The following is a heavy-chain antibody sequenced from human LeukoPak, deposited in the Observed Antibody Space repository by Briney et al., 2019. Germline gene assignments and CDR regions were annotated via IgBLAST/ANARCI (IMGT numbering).Heavy chain of an antibody. V-gene: IGHV3-30*04. J-gene: IGHJ4*02. Sequence: GGSLRLSCAASGFTFSSYAMHWVRQAPGKGLEWVAVISYDGSNKYYADSVKGRFTISRDNSRNTLYLQMNSLRAEDTAVYYCARDPSTMVAHDYWGQGTLVTVSS. CDR2: ISYDGSNK. CDR3: ARDPSTMVAHDY. D-gene: IGHD4/OR15-4a*01. CDR1: GFTFSSYA.